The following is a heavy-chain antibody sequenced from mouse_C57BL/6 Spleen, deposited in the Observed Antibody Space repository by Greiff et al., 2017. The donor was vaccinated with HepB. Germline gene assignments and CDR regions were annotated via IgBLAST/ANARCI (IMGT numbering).Heavy chain of an antibody. Sequence: VQLQQSGAELMKPGASVKLSCKATGYTFTGYWIEWVKQRPGHGLEWIGEILPGSGRTNYNEKFKGKATFTADTSSNTAYMQLSSLTTEDSAIYYCARDYYYGSSSWYFDVWGTGTTVTVSS. CDR3: ARDYYYGSSSWYFDV. CDR1: GYTFTGYW. CDR2: ILPGSGRT. J-gene: IGHJ1*03. D-gene: IGHD1-1*01. V-gene: IGHV1-9*01.